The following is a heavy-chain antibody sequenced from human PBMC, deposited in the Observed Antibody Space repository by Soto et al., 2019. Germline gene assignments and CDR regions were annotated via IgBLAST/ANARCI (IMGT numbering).Heavy chain of an antibody. CDR1: GFICSSYD. V-gene: IGHV3-23*01. J-gene: IGHJ4*02. CDR2: ILVDGRT. Sequence: PGGSPRLSCAASGFICSSYDMSWVRQAPGKGLEWVSTILVDGRTFYIDSVRGRFTISRDNAKNSLYLEMNSLRAEDTAVYYCAKSGGKFGTTGYYYFDYWGQGALVTVSS. D-gene: IGHD3-9*01. CDR3: AKSGGKFGTTGYYYFDY.